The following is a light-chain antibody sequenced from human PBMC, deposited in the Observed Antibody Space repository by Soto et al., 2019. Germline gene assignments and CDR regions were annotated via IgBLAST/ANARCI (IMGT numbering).Light chain of an antibody. CDR2: AAS. J-gene: IGKJ4*01. V-gene: IGKV1-39*01. Sequence: DIQMTQSPSSLSASVVDRVTITCRASQSISTSLNWYQQKPGRAPKLLIYAASSLQSGVPSRFSGSGYGTEFTLTISNLQPEDVATYYCQKYNPAPLTFGGGTKVDI. CDR1: QSISTS. CDR3: QKYNPAPLT.